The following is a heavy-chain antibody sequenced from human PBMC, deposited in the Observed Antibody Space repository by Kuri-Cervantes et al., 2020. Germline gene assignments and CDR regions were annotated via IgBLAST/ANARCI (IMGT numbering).Heavy chain of an antibody. J-gene: IGHJ4*02. V-gene: IGHV3-9*01. CDR2: ISWNSGSI. Sequence: SLKISCAASGFTFDDYAMHWVRQAPGKGLEWVSGISWNSGSIGYADSVKGRFTISRDNAKNSLYLQMNSLRAEDTAVYYCARDGKREYYDILTGHYGFDYWGQGTLVTVSS. CDR1: GFTFDDYA. D-gene: IGHD3-9*01. CDR3: ARDGKREYYDILTGHYGFDY.